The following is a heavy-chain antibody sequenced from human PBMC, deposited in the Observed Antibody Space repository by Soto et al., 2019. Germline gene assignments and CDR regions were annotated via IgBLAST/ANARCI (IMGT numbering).Heavy chain of an antibody. J-gene: IGHJ6*02. D-gene: IGHD3-10*01. CDR2: IYYSGST. Sequence: SETLSLTCTVSGGPISSSSYYWGWIRQPPGKGLEWIGSIYYSGSTYYNPSLKSRVTISVDTSKNQFSLKLSSVTAADTAVYYCAGLLWFEKDYYYGMDVWGQGTTVTVSS. CDR1: GGPISSSSYY. V-gene: IGHV4-39*01. CDR3: AGLLWFEKDYYYGMDV.